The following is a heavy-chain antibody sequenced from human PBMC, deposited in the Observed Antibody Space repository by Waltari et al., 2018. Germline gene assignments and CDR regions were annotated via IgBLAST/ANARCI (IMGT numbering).Heavy chain of an antibody. V-gene: IGHV3-23*01. CDR3: ARGRSYGMDV. CDR2: ISGSGDST. Sequence: EVQLLESGGGLAQPGGSLRLSCEASEFTFSNYAMSWVRQAPGKGLEWISGISGSGDSTYYADSVTGRFTISRDNSENTVYLQMDTLNIEDTGVYYCARGRSYGMDVWGQGTAVTVSS. CDR1: EFTFSNYA. J-gene: IGHJ6*02.